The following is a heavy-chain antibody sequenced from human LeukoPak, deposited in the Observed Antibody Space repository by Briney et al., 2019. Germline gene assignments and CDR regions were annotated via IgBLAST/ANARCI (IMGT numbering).Heavy chain of an antibody. J-gene: IGHJ6*02. Sequence: SETLSLTCTVSGGSISSYHWSWIRQPAGKGLEWIGRIYTSGSTNYNPSPKSRVTMSVDTSKNQYSLKLSSVTAADTAVYYCARVFDYGDESPGYYYGMDVWGQGTTVTVSS. CDR2: IYTSGST. CDR3: ARVFDYGDESPGYYYGMDV. V-gene: IGHV4-4*07. CDR1: GGSISSYH. D-gene: IGHD4-17*01.